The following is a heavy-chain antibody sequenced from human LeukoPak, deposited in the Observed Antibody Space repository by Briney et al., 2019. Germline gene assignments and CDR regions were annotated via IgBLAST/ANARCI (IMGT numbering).Heavy chain of an antibody. V-gene: IGHV1-2*02. CDR3: ARPYNWNADYMDV. CDR2: INPNSGGT. J-gene: IGHJ6*03. CDR1: GYTFTGYY. D-gene: IGHD1-1*01. Sequence: ASVKVSCKVSGYTFTGYYMHWVRQAPGQGLEWMGWINPNSGGTNYAQKFQGRVTMTRDTSISTAYMELSRLRSDDTAVYYCARPYNWNADYMDVWGKGTPVTVSS.